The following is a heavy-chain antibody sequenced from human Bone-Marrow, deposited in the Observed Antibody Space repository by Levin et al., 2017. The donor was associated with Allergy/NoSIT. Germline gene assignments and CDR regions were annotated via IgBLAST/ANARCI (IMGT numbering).Heavy chain of an antibody. J-gene: IGHJ3*02. D-gene: IGHD3-9*01. CDR1: GYTFTTYG. CDR2: ISGHNGNT. V-gene: IGHV1-18*01. Sequence: ASVKVSCKASGYTFTTYGINWVRQAPGQGLEWMGLISGHNGNTNYAQNLQDRVTMTKDTFTTTAYMELRSLRFDDTAVYYCARAFRTGAFYPNDSFEIWGQGTMVTVSS. CDR3: ARAFRTGAFYPNDSFEI.